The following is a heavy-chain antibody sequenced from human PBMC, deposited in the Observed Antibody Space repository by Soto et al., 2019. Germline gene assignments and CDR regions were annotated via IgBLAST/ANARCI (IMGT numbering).Heavy chain of an antibody. J-gene: IGHJ4*02. Sequence: QVQLVESGGGVVQPGRSLRLSCAASGFTFSSYAMHWVRQAPGKGLEWVAVISYDGSNKYYADSVKGRFTISRDNSKNTLYLQMNSLRAEETAVYYCAREGSLGAVAGTILPYYFDYWGQGTLVTVSS. CDR3: AREGSLGAVAGTILPYYFDY. V-gene: IGHV3-30-3*01. D-gene: IGHD6-19*01. CDR1: GFTFSSYA. CDR2: ISYDGSNK.